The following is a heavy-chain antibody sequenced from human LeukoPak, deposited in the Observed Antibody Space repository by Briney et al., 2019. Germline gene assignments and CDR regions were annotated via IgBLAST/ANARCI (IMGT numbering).Heavy chain of an antibody. CDR3: ARHSITIFGVVPYRFDY. J-gene: IGHJ4*02. CDR1: GYTFTSYG. V-gene: IGHV1-18*01. CDR2: ISAYNGNT. Sequence: ASVKVSCKASGYTFTSYGISWVRQAPGQGLEWMGWISAYNGNTNYAQKLQGRVTMTTDTSTSTAYMELRSLRSDDTAVYYCARHSITIFGVVPYRFDYWGQGTLVTVSS. D-gene: IGHD3-3*01.